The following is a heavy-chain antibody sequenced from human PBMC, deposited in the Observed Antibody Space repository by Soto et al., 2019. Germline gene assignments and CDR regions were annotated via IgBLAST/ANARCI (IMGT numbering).Heavy chain of an antibody. Sequence: GGSLRLSCAASGFTFSSYAMSWVRQAPGKGLEWVSTISGSGGGTYYADSVKGRFTISRDNSKNTLYVQMNSLRAEDTAVYYCAKDLSSSPMDVWGQGTTVTVSS. D-gene: IGHD6-6*01. CDR2: ISGSGGGT. CDR1: GFTFSSYA. V-gene: IGHV3-23*01. CDR3: AKDLSSSPMDV. J-gene: IGHJ6*02.